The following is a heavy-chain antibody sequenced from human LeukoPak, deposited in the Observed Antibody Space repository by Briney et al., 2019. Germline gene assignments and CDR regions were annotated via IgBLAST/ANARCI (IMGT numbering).Heavy chain of an antibody. CDR2: IHYDGGNE. CDR3: ARGLPSSTRTYNWFDP. Sequence: GGPLRLSCAASGFTFSTYGMHWVRQAPGKGLEWVAFIHYDGGNEYNGDSVKGRFTISRDNSKNTPYLQMNSLRPEDTAVYYCARGLPSSTRTYNWFDPWGPGTLVTVSS. CDR1: GFTFSTYG. J-gene: IGHJ5*02. V-gene: IGHV3-30*02. D-gene: IGHD2-2*01.